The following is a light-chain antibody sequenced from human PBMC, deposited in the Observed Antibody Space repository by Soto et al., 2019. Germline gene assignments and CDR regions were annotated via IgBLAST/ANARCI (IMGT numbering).Light chain of an antibody. CDR2: GSS. CDR1: QSVSNKY. V-gene: IGKV3-20*01. Sequence: EVVLTQSPGTLSLSPGERATLSCRASQSVSNKYLAWYQQKPGQAPRLLIFGSSDRATGIPDRFSGSGSGTDYTLTISRLVPEDFAVYYCQQYGSSPPYTFGQGTKLEIK. J-gene: IGKJ2*01. CDR3: QQYGSSPPYT.